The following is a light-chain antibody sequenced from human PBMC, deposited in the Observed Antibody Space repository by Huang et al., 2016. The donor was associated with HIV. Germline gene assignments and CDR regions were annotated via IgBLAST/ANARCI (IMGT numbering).Light chain of an antibody. V-gene: IGKV3-11*01. Sequence: EIVLTQSPATLSLPPGERAPLSCMASQSVSSYLAWFQQKPGQAPRLLIYDASNRATGIPARFSGRGSGADFTITISSLEPEDFAVYYCQQRSYWPLTFGGGTKVEI. CDR2: DAS. CDR1: QSVSSY. J-gene: IGKJ4*01. CDR3: QQRSYWPLT.